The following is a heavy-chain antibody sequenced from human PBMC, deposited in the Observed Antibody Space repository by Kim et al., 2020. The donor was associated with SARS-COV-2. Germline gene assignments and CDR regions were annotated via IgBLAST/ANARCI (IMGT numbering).Heavy chain of an antibody. V-gene: IGHV3-74*01. CDR3: ATVELRGGRGVDS. Sequence: GGSLRLSCATSRFTFCGYCIHWVRQVPGKGLLWVARITVEGLTTSYADSVKGRFTISRDTTRNTVFLQMNSLRAEDTAVYYCATVELRGGRGVDSW. CDR1: RFTFCGYC. J-gene: IGHJ5*01. CDR2: ITVEGLTT. D-gene: IGHD3-10*01.